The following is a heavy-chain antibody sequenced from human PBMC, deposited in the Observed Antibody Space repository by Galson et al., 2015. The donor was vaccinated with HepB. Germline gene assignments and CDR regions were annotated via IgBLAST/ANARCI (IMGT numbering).Heavy chain of an antibody. V-gene: IGHV3-30*18. J-gene: IGHJ3*02. D-gene: IGHD3-10*01. CDR1: GFTFSSYG. CDR3: AKANVLLWFGEAPGAFDI. Sequence: SLRLSCAASGFTFSSYGMHWVRQAPGKGLEWVAVISYDGSNKYYADSVKGRFTISRDNSKNTLYLQMNSLRAEDTAVYYCAKANVLLWFGEAPGAFDIWGQGTMVTVSS. CDR2: ISYDGSNK.